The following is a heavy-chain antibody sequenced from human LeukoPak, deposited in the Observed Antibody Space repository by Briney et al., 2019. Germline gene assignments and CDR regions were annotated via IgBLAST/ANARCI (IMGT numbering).Heavy chain of an antibody. V-gene: IGHV1-8*01. J-gene: IGHJ5*02. CDR2: MNPINGNT. CDR3: VRDGEGVAISVNFWFDP. Sequence: ASVKVSCKASGFTLTNYDINWVRQAPGQGLEWMGWMNPINGNTGYARRFQGRVTMTRDTSISTAYMELRSLTSEDTAIYYCVRDGEGVAISVNFWFDPWGQGTLVTVSS. D-gene: IGHD3-10*01. CDR1: GFTLTNYD.